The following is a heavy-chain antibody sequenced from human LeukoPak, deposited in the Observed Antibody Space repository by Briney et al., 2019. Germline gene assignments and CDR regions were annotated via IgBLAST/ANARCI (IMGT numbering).Heavy chain of an antibody. CDR2: INAGNGNT. V-gene: IGHV1-3*01. D-gene: IGHD3-10*01. CDR3: ARVGSSASPYYYYGMDV. Sequence: GASVAVSCTASGYTFTSYAMHWVRQAPGQRLEWMGWINAGNGNTKYSQKFQGRVTITRDTSASTAYMELSSLRSEDTAVYYCARVGSSASPYYYYGMDVWGQGTTVTVSS. CDR1: GYTFTSYA. J-gene: IGHJ6*02.